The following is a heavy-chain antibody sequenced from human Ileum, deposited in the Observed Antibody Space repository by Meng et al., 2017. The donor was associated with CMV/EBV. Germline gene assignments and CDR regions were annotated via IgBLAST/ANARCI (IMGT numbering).Heavy chain of an antibody. D-gene: IGHD5-24*01. CDR2: IHPSGST. CDR1: GGSFSNYY. Sequence: HGQLQQWGAGTLRPPVTLSLTCGVYGGSFSNYYWSWIRQSPGKGLEWIGEIHPSGSTYYNPSLNSRVTMSVDTSKNQFSLNLRSVTAADTAVYYCSRGADAYKSGRSWGQGTLVTVSS. V-gene: IGHV4-34*01. CDR3: SRGADAYKSGRS. J-gene: IGHJ5*02.